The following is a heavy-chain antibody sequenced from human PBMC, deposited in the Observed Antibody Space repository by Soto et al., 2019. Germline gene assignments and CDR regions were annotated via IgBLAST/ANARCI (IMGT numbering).Heavy chain of an antibody. J-gene: IGHJ6*02. CDR2: ISWKSGNI. V-gene: IGHV3-9*01. D-gene: IGHD6-13*01. CDR1: GFTFDDYS. Sequence: QPGGSLRLSCAASGFTFDDYSMRWVRQVPGKGLEWVAGISWKSGNIGYADSVKGRFTISRDNAKSSLYLQMNSLRAEDTAFYYCAKDLELITSVGKPLDVWGQGTTVTVSS. CDR3: AKDLELITSVGKPLDV.